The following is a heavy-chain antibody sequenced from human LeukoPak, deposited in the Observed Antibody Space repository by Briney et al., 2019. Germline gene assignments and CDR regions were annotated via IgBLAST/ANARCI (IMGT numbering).Heavy chain of an antibody. V-gene: IGHV3-7*01. D-gene: IGHD6-19*01. CDR2: IKQDESEK. J-gene: IGHJ3*02. CDR1: GFTFSSYW. CDR3: AKVMAAVAGYAFDI. Sequence: GGSQRLSCAASGFTFSSYWMSWVRQAPGKGLEWVANIKQDESEKYYVDSVKGRFTISRDNAKNSLYLQMNSLRAEDTAVYYCAKVMAAVAGYAFDIWGQGTMVTVSS.